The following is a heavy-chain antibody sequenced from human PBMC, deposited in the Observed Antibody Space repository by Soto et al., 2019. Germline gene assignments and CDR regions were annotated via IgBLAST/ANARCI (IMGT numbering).Heavy chain of an antibody. Sequence: QVQLVQSGAEVKKAGASVKVSCKASGYTFTTYGISWVRQAPGQGLEWMGWINAYNGNTNYAQKVQGRVTTTTDTSTSTGDMDLRSLRSDDTAVYYCARAIAGGYGHTTLDYWGQGTLVTVSS. D-gene: IGHD5-18*01. CDR3: ARAIAGGYGHTTLDY. CDR1: GYTFTTYG. CDR2: INAYNGNT. J-gene: IGHJ4*02. V-gene: IGHV1-18*01.